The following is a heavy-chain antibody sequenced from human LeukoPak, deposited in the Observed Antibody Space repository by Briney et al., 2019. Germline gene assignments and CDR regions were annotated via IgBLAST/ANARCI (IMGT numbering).Heavy chain of an antibody. CDR1: GGSISSYY. CDR3: ARVPVAGYWYFDL. V-gene: IGHV4-59*01. CDR2: IYYSGST. J-gene: IGHJ2*01. D-gene: IGHD6-19*01. Sequence: SETLSLTCTVSGGSISSYYWSWIRQSPGKGLEWIGYIYYSGSTNYNPSLKSRVTISVDTSKNQFSLKLCSVTAADTAVYYCARVPVAGYWYFDLWGRGTLVTVSS.